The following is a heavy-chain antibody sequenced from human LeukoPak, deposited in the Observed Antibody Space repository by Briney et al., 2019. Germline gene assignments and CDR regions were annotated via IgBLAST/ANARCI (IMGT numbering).Heavy chain of an antibody. CDR2: ISGSGGST. CDR3: GRLTMVRGKGYSDY. J-gene: IGHJ4*02. Sequence: GGSLRLSCVASRFTFSSYAMSWVRQAPGRGLEWVSAISGSGGSTYYADSVKGRFTISRDNSKNTLYLQMNNLRGEDAAVYYCGRLTMVRGKGYSDYWGQGTLVTVSS. CDR1: RFTFSSYA. D-gene: IGHD3-10*01. V-gene: IGHV3-23*01.